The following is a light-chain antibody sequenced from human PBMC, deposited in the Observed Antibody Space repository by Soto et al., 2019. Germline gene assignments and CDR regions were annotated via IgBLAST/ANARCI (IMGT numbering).Light chain of an antibody. CDR3: QQCGNRPPIT. Sequence: PGERVTLSCRASQSVRSNLAWYQQKPGQAPRLLIYGASTRATGLPARFSGSGSGTDFTLTISSLEPEDFAVYYCQQCGNRPPITFGQGTRLEI. CDR2: GAS. J-gene: IGKJ5*01. V-gene: IGKV3-11*01. CDR1: QSVRSN.